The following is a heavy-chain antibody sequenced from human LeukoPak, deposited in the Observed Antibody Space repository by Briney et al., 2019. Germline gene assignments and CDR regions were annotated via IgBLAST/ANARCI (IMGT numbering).Heavy chain of an antibody. Sequence: SKTLSLTCTVSGGSVSGYHWSWIRQPPGKGLEWLGYIYYSGSSNYNPSLKSRVTMSADTSKNQFSLKLSSVTAADTAVYYCARVPRSYYYYYYMDVWGKGTTVTVSS. J-gene: IGHJ6*03. CDR1: GGSVSGYH. V-gene: IGHV4-59*02. CDR2: IYYSGSS. CDR3: ARVPRSYYYYYYMDV.